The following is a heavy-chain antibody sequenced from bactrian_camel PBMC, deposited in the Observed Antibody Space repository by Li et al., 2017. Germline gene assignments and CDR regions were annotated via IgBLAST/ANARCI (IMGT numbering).Heavy chain of an antibody. CDR2: IDSDDSI. J-gene: IGHJ4*01. D-gene: IGHD6*01. CDR3: AEGRGSRGEHCYSLNY. V-gene: IGHV3S53*01. Sequence: HVQLVESGGGSVQAGGSLRLSCATSGDIFNTYSWFRQAPGKEREGVAFIDSDDSISYEKSVRGRFTISQDSARNTVYLQMNNLQPEDTATYYCAEGRGSRGEHCYSLNYWGQGTQVTVS. CDR1: GDIFNTY.